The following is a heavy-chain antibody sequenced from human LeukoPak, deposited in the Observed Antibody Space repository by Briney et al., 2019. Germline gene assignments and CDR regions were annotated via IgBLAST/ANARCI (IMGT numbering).Heavy chain of an antibody. CDR1: GGSFSGYY. CDR2: NNHSGST. Sequence: SETLSLTRAVYGGSFSGYYWSWIRQPPGKGLEWIGENNHSGSTKYNPSRKSRVTISVDTSKNQFSSQLSSVISPDTARFCVAGGQSRSGSDYWGQGTLVTVSS. J-gene: IGHJ4*02. V-gene: IGHV4-34*01. CDR3: AGGQSRSGSDY. D-gene: IGHD3-3*01.